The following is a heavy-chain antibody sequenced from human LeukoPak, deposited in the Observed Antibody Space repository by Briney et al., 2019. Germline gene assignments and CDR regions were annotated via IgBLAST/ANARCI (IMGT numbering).Heavy chain of an antibody. CDR1: GFTFSSYG. J-gene: IGHJ4*02. V-gene: IGHV3-23*01. Sequence: GGSLRLSCAASGFTFSSYGMSWVRQAPGKGLEWVSAISGSGGSTYYADSVKGRFTISRDNSKNTLYLQMNSLRAEDTAVYYCAKDPLGYDILTGGIDYWGQGTLVTVSS. D-gene: IGHD3-9*01. CDR3: AKDPLGYDILTGGIDY. CDR2: ISGSGGST.